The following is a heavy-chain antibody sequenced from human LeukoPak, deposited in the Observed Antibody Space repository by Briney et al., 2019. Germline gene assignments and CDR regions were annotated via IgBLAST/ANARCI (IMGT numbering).Heavy chain of an antibody. CDR1: GFTFSNYA. CDR2: IRSGGGGT. D-gene: IGHD2-21*01. Sequence: GGSLRLSCAASGFTFSNYAMIWVRQAPGRGLEWVSAIRSGGGGTLYADSVKGRFTISRDNAKNTLSLQINSLRVEDTAMYYCARGIPADYWGQGTLVTVSS. J-gene: IGHJ4*02. V-gene: IGHV3-23*01. CDR3: ARGIPADY.